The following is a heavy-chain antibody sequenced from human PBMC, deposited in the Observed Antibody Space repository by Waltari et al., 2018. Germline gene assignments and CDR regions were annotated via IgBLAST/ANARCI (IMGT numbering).Heavy chain of an antibody. CDR3: TRYDASSSAGWFDP. D-gene: IGHD6-6*01. J-gene: IGHJ5*02. Sequence: QVQLQESGPGLVKPSETLSLTCTVSGDSIGRYYWGWIRQPPGKGLEWIGYINSSGSTYYNPSLNNRVTISVDTSKNQFSLKLNSVTAADTAVYYCTRYDASSSAGWFDPWGQGTLVTVSS. CDR2: INSSGST. CDR1: GDSIGRYY. V-gene: IGHV4-59*01.